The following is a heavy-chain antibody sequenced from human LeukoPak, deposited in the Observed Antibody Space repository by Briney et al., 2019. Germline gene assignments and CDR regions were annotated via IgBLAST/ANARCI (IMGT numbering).Heavy chain of an antibody. CDR3: VREGGGGYSYDY. CDR1: GFTFSSYT. V-gene: IGHV3-21*01. D-gene: IGHD5-18*01. J-gene: IGHJ4*02. CDR2: ISSTTS. Sequence: PGGSLRLSCAVSGFTFSSYTIIWVRQAPGKGLEWVSSISSTTSYYADSVTGRFTVSRDNANNSGYLQMNSLRVEDTAVYYCVREGGGGYSYDYWGQGTLVTVSS.